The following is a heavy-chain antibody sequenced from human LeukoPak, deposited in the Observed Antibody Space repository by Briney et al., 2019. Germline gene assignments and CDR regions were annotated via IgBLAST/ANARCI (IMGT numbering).Heavy chain of an antibody. Sequence: GASLRLSCAASGFTFSSYAMSWVRQAPGKGLEWVSAISGSGGSTYYADSVKGRFTTSRDNSKNTLYLQMNSLRAEDTAVYYCAIRRGYSYGEFDYWGQGTLVTVSS. J-gene: IGHJ4*02. V-gene: IGHV3-23*01. CDR2: ISGSGGST. CDR3: AIRRGYSYGEFDY. CDR1: GFTFSSYA. D-gene: IGHD5-18*01.